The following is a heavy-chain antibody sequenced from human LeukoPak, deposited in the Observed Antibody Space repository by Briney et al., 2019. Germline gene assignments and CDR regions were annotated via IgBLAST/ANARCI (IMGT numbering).Heavy chain of an antibody. CDR1: GFTFTSYA. D-gene: IGHD1-26*01. Sequence: GGSLRLSCAASGFTFTSYAMRFSNYVMRWVRQAPGKGLEWVSGISGSGGTTYYADSVKDRFTISRDNSKNTLYLQLNSLRPEDTAVYYCVKDLGSGRNPDAFDIWGQGTMVTVSS. V-gene: IGHV3-23*01. J-gene: IGHJ3*02. CDR3: VKDLGSGRNPDAFDI. CDR2: ISGSGGTT.